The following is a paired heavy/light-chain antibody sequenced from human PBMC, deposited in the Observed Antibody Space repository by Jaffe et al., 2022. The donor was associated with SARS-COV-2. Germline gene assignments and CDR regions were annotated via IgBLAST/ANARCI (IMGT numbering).Light chain of an antibody. CDR2: SNN. V-gene: IGLV1-44*01. J-gene: IGLJ1*01. CDR1: SSNIGRNT. Sequence: QSVLTQPPSASGTPGQRVTISCSGSSSNIGRNTVNWYQQLPGTAPKLLIYSNNQRPSGVPDRFSGSKSGTSASLAINGLQSEDEADYYCAAWDDSLNGPNYVFGAGTKVTVL. CDR3: AAWDDSLNGPNYV.
Heavy chain of an antibody. CDR1: GGSISNYY. CDR3: ARVINYGGITSLFDY. V-gene: IGHV4-59*01. Sequence: QVQLQESGPGLVKPSETLSLTCSVSGGSISNYYWSWIRQPPGKGLEWIGYIYYSGSTNYNPSLKSRVTISVDTSKNQFSLKLSSVTAADTAVYYCARVINYGGITSLFDYWGQGTLVTVSS. D-gene: IGHD3-10*01. CDR2: IYYSGST. J-gene: IGHJ4*02.